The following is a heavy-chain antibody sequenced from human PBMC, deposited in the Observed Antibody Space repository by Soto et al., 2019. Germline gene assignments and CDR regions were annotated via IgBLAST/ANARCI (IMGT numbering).Heavy chain of an antibody. CDR3: ASVRGDTAMVLIDY. Sequence: SVKVSCKASGGTFSSYAISWVRQAPGQGLEWMGGIIPIFGTADYAQKFQGRVTITADKSTSTAYMELSSLRSEDTAVYYCASVRGDTAMVLIDYWGQGTLVTVSS. CDR2: IIPIFGTA. J-gene: IGHJ4*02. CDR1: GGTFSSYA. V-gene: IGHV1-69*06. D-gene: IGHD5-18*01.